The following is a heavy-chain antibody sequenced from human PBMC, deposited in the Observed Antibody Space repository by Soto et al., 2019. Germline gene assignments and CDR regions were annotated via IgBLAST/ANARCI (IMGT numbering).Heavy chain of an antibody. CDR3: ARGYYGAATLNAFDI. CDR2: ISSSSSYI. Sequence: PGGSLRLSCVASGFTFSSYSMNWVRQAPGKGLEWVSSISSSSSYIYYADSVKGRFTISRDNAKNSLYLQMNSLRADDTAVYYCARGYYGAATLNAFDIWGHGTMVTVSS. V-gene: IGHV3-21*01. CDR1: GFTFSSYS. D-gene: IGHD3-10*01. J-gene: IGHJ3*02.